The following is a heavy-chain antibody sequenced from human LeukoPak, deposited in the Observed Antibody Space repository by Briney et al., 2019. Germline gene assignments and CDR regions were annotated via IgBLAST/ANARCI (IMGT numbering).Heavy chain of an antibody. CDR1: GFTFSSYR. J-gene: IGHJ6*03. D-gene: IGHD6-6*01. CDR3: ARSFSSSSKYYYYYMDV. Sequence: GGSLRLSCAASGFTFSSYRMNWVRQAPGKGLEWVSYISSSSSTIYYADSVKGRFTISRDNAKNSLYLQMNSLRAEDTAVYYCARSFSSSSKYYYYYMDVWGKGTTVTVSS. V-gene: IGHV3-48*01. CDR2: ISSSSSTI.